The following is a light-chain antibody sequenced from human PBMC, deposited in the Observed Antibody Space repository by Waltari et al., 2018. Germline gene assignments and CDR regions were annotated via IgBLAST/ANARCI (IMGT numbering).Light chain of an antibody. V-gene: IGKV3-20*01. CDR3: QNHERLPAM. CDR1: QNVGTY. Sequence: EIVLTQSPGPLSLSPGERATLSCRASQNVGTYLAWYQQKPGQAPRPLIYHASSRATGIPDRFSGSGSGTDFSLTISRLEPEDFAVYYCQNHERLPAMFGQGTNVEIK. CDR2: HAS. J-gene: IGKJ1*01.